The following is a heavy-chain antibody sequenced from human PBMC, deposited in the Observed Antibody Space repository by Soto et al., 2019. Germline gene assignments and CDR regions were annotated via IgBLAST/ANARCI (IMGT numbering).Heavy chain of an antibody. Sequence: APVKVCRKASGYTFTNTGFSWVRQAPGQGLEWVGWIRVNNVDTHYAQKLQGRVTMTTDTSTSTAFMELRSLRSDDTAVYYCARATWVDTTITFDSWGQGTLVTVSS. CDR1: GYTFTNTG. J-gene: IGHJ4*02. D-gene: IGHD5-18*01. V-gene: IGHV1-18*04. CDR2: IRVNNVDT. CDR3: ARATWVDTTITFDS.